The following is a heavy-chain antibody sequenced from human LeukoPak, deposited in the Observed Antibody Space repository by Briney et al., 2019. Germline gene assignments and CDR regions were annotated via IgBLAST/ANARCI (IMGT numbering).Heavy chain of an antibody. CDR2: ISDSGST. Sequence: SETLSLTCTVPGASISDYNLSWIRQPPGKGLEWIGYISDSGSTNYNPSLKSRVTISADTSKNQFSLKLSSVTAADTALYYCARLHPGDDWGQGTLVIVSS. CDR3: ARLHPGDD. V-gene: IGHV4-59*01. J-gene: IGHJ4*02. CDR1: GASISDYN.